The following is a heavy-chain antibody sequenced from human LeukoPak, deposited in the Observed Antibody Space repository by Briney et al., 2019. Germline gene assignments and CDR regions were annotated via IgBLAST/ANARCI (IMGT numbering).Heavy chain of an antibody. D-gene: IGHD6-13*01. J-gene: IGHJ4*02. CDR3: ARSDSSSWYSLHDY. CDR1: GFTFSSYW. V-gene: IGHV3-7*01. Sequence: GGSLRLSCAASGFTFSSYWMSWVRQAPGKGLEWVANIKQDGSEKYYVDSVKDRFTISRDNAKNSLYLQMNSLRAEDTAVYYCARSDSSSWYSLHDYWGQGTLVTVSS. CDR2: IKQDGSEK.